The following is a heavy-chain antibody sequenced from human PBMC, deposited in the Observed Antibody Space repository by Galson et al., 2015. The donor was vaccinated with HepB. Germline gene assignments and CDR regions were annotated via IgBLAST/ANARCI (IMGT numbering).Heavy chain of an antibody. CDR3: ARGGHLSFFDP. CDR2: ISGHGENT. D-gene: IGHD2-15*01. CDR1: GFTFSNHA. Sequence: SLRLSCAASGFTFSNHAMTWVRQAPGKGLEWLSTISGHGENTFYADSVKDRFTVSRDQSKKTAYLQMNSMRAEDTAIYYCARGGHLSFFDPWGQGTLVTVSS. J-gene: IGHJ5*02. V-gene: IGHV3-23*01.